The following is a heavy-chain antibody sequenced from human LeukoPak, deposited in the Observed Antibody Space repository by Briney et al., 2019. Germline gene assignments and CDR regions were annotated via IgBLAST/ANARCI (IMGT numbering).Heavy chain of an antibody. J-gene: IGHJ2*01. CDR2: INAGNGNT. CDR1: GYTFTSYA. Sequence: GASVKVSCKASGYTFTSYAMHWVRQAPGQRLEWMGWINAGNGNTKYSQKFQGRVTITADESTSTAYMELSSLRSEDTAVYYCARRGNDYSNYYADYWYFDLWGRGTLVTVSS. CDR3: ARRGNDYSNYYADYWYFDL. V-gene: IGHV1-3*01. D-gene: IGHD4-11*01.